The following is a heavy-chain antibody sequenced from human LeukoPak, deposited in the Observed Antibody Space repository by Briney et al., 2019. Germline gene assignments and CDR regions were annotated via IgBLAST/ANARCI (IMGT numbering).Heavy chain of an antibody. Sequence: SETLSLTCTVSGASLSSYYWSWIRQPAGKGLGWIGCIYTSRSTNFSPSLQSQVPMSVDTAKNQFSLKLSSVTAAVPAVYYGARTGKAFDIWGQGTMVTVSS. V-gene: IGHV4-4*07. CDR2: IYTSRST. D-gene: IGHD1-14*01. CDR1: GASLSSYY. J-gene: IGHJ3*02. CDR3: ARTGKAFDI.